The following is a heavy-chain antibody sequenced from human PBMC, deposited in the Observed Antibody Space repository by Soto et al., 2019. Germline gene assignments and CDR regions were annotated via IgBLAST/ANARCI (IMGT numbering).Heavy chain of an antibody. Sequence: QVQLVQSEAEVKKPGASVKVSCKASGGSFGNLAISWVRQAPGQGLEWVAGIIPIYRASNYAEHCRGRISLTLDESTATTYLQLSSLTSEDSAIYYCATDTKDGYNYWCFDLWGRGTQVTVSS. V-gene: IGHV1-69*01. D-gene: IGHD2-21*02. CDR3: ATDTKDGYNYWCFDL. CDR1: GGSFGNLA. CDR2: IIPIYRAS. J-gene: IGHJ2*01.